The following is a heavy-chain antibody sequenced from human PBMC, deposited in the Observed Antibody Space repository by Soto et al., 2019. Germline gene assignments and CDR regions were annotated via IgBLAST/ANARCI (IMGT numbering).Heavy chain of an antibody. Sequence: PGGALRLSFAASGFTFSSYSIHWVRQAPGKGLEWVAVISYDGSNKYYADSVKGRFTIPRDNSKNTLYLQMNSLRAEDTAVYYCARGPKRSSRRYGMDVWGQGTTVTVSS. V-gene: IGHV3-30-3*01. CDR1: GFTFSSYS. CDR3: ARGPKRSSRRYGMDV. J-gene: IGHJ6*02. D-gene: IGHD6-13*01. CDR2: ISYDGSNK.